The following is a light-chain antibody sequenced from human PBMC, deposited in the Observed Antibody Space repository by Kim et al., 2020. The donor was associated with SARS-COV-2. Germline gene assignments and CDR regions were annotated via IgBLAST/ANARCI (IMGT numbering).Light chain of an antibody. J-gene: IGKJ2*03. CDR1: QSVSSNY. CDR3: QQYGSSHMYS. Sequence: SPGDRATLSCRASQSVSSNYLAWYQQKPGQAPRLLIVGASSRATGIPDRFSGSGSGTDFTLTISRLEPEDFAVYYCQQYGSSHMYSFGQGTKLEI. CDR2: GAS. V-gene: IGKV3-20*01.